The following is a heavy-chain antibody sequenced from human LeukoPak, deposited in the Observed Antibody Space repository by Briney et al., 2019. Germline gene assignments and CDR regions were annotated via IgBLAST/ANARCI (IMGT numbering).Heavy chain of an antibody. CDR1: GFTFSGYS. D-gene: IGHD6-13*01. V-gene: IGHV3-48*01. CDR3: AKRMGPSIAAADLDY. J-gene: IGHJ4*02. Sequence: PGGSLRLSCAASGFTFSGYSINWVRQAPGKGLEWVSYISKSGSTIYYADSVKGRFTISRDNSKNTLYLQMNSLRAEDTAVYHCAKRMGPSIAAADLDYWGQGTLVIVSS. CDR2: ISKSGSTI.